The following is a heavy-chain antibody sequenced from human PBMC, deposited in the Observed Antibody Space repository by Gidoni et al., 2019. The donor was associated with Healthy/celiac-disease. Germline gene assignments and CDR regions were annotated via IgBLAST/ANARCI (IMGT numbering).Heavy chain of an antibody. D-gene: IGHD3-10*01. CDR3: ARDPYGSGWGFDP. CDR1: GGPISSGGYY. J-gene: IGHJ5*02. CDR2: IYYSGST. Sequence: QVQLQESGPGLVKPSQTLSLTCTVSGGPISSGGYYWSWIRQHPGKGLEWIGYIYYSGSTYYNPSLKSRVTISVDTSKNQFSLMLSSVTAADTAVYYCARDPYGSGWGFDPWGQGTLVTVSS. V-gene: IGHV4-31*03.